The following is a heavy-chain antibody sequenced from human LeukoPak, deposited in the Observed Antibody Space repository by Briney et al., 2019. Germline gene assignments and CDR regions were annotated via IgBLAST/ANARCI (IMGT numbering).Heavy chain of an antibody. J-gene: IGHJ4*02. V-gene: IGHV3-21*01. D-gene: IGHD2-2*02. CDR2: ISSNSGYT. Sequence: GGSLRLSCAASGFTFKSYAMNWVRQAPGKGLEWVSSISSNSGYTWYADSVKGRFTISRDNAKNSLYLQMNSLRAEDTAVYYCAVYCTSTSCYTNFDYWGRGTLVTVSS. CDR3: AVYCTSTSCYTNFDY. CDR1: GFTFKSYA.